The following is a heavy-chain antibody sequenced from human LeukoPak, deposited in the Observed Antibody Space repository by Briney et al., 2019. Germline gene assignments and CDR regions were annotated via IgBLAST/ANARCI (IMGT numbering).Heavy chain of an antibody. CDR1: GFTFSSYA. CDR2: ISENGGAA. V-gene: IGHV3-23*01. J-gene: IGHJ4*02. D-gene: IGHD1-7*01. Sequence: GGSLRLSCAASGFTFSSYAMSWVRQAQGKGLEWVSAISENGGAADYADSVRGRFTISRDNSQNTLYQQMNSLRAEDTAVYYCAKRTGVTELHFDHWGQGTLVTVSS. CDR3: AKRTGVTELHFDH.